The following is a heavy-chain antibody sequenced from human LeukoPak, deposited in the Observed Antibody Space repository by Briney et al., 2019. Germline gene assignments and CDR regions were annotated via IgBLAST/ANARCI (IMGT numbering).Heavy chain of an antibody. Sequence: SVKVSCKASGGTFSSYAISWVRQAPGQGLEWMGRIIPILGIANYAQKFQGRDTITADKSTSTAYMELSSLRSEDTAVYYCARDSGYDSLNYYGMDVWGQGTTVTVSS. V-gene: IGHV1-69*04. CDR1: GGTFSSYA. D-gene: IGHD5-12*01. J-gene: IGHJ6*02. CDR3: ARDSGYDSLNYYGMDV. CDR2: IIPILGIA.